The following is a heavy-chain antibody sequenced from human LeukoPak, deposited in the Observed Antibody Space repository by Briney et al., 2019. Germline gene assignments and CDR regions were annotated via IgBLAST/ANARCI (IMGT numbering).Heavy chain of an antibody. CDR1: GGSISSSSYY. CDR2: IYYSGST. V-gene: IGHV4-39*01. Sequence: PSETLSLTCTVSGGSISSSSYYWGWIRQPPGKGLEWMGSIYYSGSTYYNPSLKSRVTISVDTSKNQFSLKLSSVTAADTAVYYCASPSHYYGSGSYYGMDVWGQGTTVTVSS. CDR3: ASPSHYYGSGSYYGMDV. D-gene: IGHD3-10*01. J-gene: IGHJ6*02.